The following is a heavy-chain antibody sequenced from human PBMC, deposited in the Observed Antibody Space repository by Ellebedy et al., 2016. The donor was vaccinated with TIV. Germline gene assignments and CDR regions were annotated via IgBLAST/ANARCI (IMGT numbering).Heavy chain of an antibody. CDR1: GFNFRSYW. CDR3: ARRASDGDYAVQVNPWFDP. V-gene: IGHV3-7*01. J-gene: IGHJ5*02. CDR2: IRQEGDEI. D-gene: IGHD4-17*01. Sequence: GESLKISCAASGFNFRSYWMTWVRQAPGKGLEWVAKIRQEGDEIYYVESVKGRFTISRDNAKNSLLLQMNNLRVEDTAVYYCARRASDGDYAVQVNPWFDPWGQGTLVTVSS.